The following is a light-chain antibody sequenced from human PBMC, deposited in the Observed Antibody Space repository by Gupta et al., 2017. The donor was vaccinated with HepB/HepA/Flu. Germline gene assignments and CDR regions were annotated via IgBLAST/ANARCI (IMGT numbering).Light chain of an antibody. CDR1: HSGLFSSNNKNY. V-gene: IGKV4-1*01. J-gene: IGKJ1*01. Sequence: IVMTKSLDSLAVYMGERATISCNACHSGLFSSNNKNYLGWYKQKPGQPPKLLIYWASTRETGVPDRFSGRGSGTDLTLTISSRQEEDVAVYYCQQDDNTPPGTFGQGTKVEIK. CDR2: WAS. CDR3: QQDDNTPPGT.